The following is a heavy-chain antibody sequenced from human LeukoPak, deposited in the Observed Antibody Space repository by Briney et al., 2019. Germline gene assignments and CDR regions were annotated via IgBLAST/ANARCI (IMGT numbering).Heavy chain of an antibody. V-gene: IGHV1-24*01. CDR1: GYTLTELS. CDR2: FDPEDGET. CDR3: ATDFGCSSTSCYGGD. D-gene: IGHD2-2*01. Sequence: ASVKVSCKVSGYTLTELSMHWVRQAPGKGLEWMGSFDPEDGETIYVQKFQGRVTMTEDTSTDTAYMELSSLRSEDTAVYYCATDFGCSSTSCYGGDWGQGTLVTVSS. J-gene: IGHJ4*02.